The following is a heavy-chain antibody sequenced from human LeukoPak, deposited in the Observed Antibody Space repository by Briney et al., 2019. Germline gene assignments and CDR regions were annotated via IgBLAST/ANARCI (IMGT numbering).Heavy chain of an antibody. CDR1: GGSFSEYY. Sequence: SETLSLTCSVFGGSFSEYYWSWIRQPPGKGLEWIGEINHSGSTNYNPSLKSRVTISVDTSKNQFSLQLNSVTPEDTAVYYCAREWQQLVTYTYYYYGMDVWGQGTTVTVSS. J-gene: IGHJ6*02. CDR2: INHSGST. D-gene: IGHD6-13*01. CDR3: AREWQQLVTYTYYYYGMDV. V-gene: IGHV4-34*01.